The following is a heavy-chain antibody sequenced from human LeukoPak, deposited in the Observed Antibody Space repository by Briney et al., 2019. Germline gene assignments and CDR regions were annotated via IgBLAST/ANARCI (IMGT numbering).Heavy chain of an antibody. D-gene: IGHD4-23*01. J-gene: IGHJ4*02. CDR2: INPSGGTT. V-gene: IGHV1-46*01. CDR1: GYTFSNYY. CDR3: AREYVGGYGY. Sequence: ASVKVSCKASGYTFSNYYIHWVRQAPGQGLEWMAIINPSGGTTSYAQKFQGRVTMTRDTSTSTVYMELRSLRSDDTAVYYCAREYVGGYGYWGQGTLITVSS.